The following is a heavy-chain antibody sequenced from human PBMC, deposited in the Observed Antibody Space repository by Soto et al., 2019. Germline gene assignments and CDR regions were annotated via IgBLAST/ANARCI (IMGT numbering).Heavy chain of an antibody. D-gene: IGHD3-22*01. CDR3: ARDLPDYYDSSGYPV. CDR2: INAGNGNT. Sequence: ASVKVSCKASGYTFTSYAMHWVRQAPGQRLEWMGWINAGNGNTKYSQKFQGRVTITRDTSASTAYMELSSLRSEDTAVYYCARDLPDYYDSSGYPVWGQGTLVTVSS. J-gene: IGHJ4*02. CDR1: GYTFTSYA. V-gene: IGHV1-3*01.